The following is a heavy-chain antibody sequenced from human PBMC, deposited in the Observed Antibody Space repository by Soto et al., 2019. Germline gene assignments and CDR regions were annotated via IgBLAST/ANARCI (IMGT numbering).Heavy chain of an antibody. CDR1: GGSISSGGYS. V-gene: IGHV4-30-2*01. J-gene: IGHJ4*02. CDR2: IYHSGST. Sequence: SETLSLTCAVSGGSISSGGYSWNWIRQPPGKGLEWIGYIYHSGSTYYSPSLKSRVTISVDKSNNQFSLKLSSVTAADTAVYYCARDSLHGYYFESWGQGTLVT. D-gene: IGHD3-22*01. CDR3: ARDSLHGYYFES.